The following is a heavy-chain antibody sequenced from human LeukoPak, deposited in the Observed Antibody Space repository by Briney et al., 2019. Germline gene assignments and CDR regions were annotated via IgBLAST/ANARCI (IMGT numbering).Heavy chain of an antibody. CDR3: ARGQQLVRY. CDR1: GGSFSGYY. CDR2: IYYSGST. D-gene: IGHD6-13*01. V-gene: IGHV4-59*01. J-gene: IGHJ4*02. Sequence: SETLSLTCAVYGGSFSGYYWNWIRQPPGKGLEWIGYIYYSGSTNYNPSLKSRVTISVDTSKNQFSLKLSSVTAADTAVYYCARGQQLVRYWGQGTLVTVSS.